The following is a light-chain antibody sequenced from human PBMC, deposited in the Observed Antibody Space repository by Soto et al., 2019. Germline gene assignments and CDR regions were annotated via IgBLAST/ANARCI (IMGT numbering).Light chain of an antibody. V-gene: IGLV6-57*04. Sequence: LTQPHSVSESPGKTVTISCTRSSGSIASNYVQWYQQRPGSAPTTVIYEDNQRPSGVPARFSGSIDSSSNSASLTISGLKTEDEADYYCQSYDSSNAVVFGGGTKLTVL. J-gene: IGLJ2*01. CDR1: SGSIASNY. CDR2: EDN. CDR3: QSYDSSNAVV.